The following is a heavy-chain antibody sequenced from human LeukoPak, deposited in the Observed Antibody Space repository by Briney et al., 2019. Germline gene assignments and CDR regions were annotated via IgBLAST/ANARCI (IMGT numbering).Heavy chain of an antibody. D-gene: IGHD3-22*01. J-gene: IGHJ4*02. Sequence: PGESLKISCAASGFTVSSNYMSWVRQAPGKGLEWVSVIYSGGSTYYADSVKGRFTISRDNSKNTLYLQMNSLRAEDTAVYYCARGSAYSHWGQGTLVTVSS. CDR1: GFTVSSNY. CDR2: IYSGGST. CDR3: ARGSAYSH. V-gene: IGHV3-66*02.